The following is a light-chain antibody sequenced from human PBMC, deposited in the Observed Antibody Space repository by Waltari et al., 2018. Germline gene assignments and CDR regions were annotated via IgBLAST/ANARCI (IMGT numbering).Light chain of an antibody. V-gene: IGLV2-8*01. CDR1: SSDVGGYEY. Sequence: QSALTQPPSASGSPGQSVTISCTGTSSDVGGYEYVSWYQHHPGKAPKLFVYEVPQRPSGVPDRFSGSKSGNTASLTVSGLQAEDEAEYYCSSDARGNAVVFGGGTRLTVL. CDR3: SSDARGNAVV. CDR2: EVP. J-gene: IGLJ2*01.